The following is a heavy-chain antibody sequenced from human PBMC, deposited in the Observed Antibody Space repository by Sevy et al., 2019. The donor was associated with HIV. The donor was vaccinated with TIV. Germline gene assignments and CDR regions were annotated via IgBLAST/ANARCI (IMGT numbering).Heavy chain of an antibody. CDR3: ARGYYYDSSGYYYGESVDY. D-gene: IGHD3-22*01. CDR1: GFTFSSYW. Sequence: GGSLRLSCAASGFTFSSYWMHWVRQAPGKGLVWVSRINSDGSSTRYADSVKGRFTISRDNAKNTLYLQMNSLRAEDTAVYYCARGYYYDSSGYYYGESVDYWGQGTLVTVSS. J-gene: IGHJ4*02. CDR2: INSDGSST. V-gene: IGHV3-74*01.